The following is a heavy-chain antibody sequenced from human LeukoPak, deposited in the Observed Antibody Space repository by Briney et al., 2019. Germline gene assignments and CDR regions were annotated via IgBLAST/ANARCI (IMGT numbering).Heavy chain of an antibody. V-gene: IGHV4-39*07. CDR1: GGSISSSSYY. J-gene: IGHJ3*02. Sequence: SETLSLTCTVSGGSISSSSYYWGWIRQPPGKGLEWIGSIYYSGSTYYNPSLKSRVTISVDTSKNQFSLKLSSVTAADTAVYYCARRPIGPTGLRYFDWLPKTTNAFDIWGQGTMVTVSS. CDR3: ARRPIGPTGLRYFDWLPKTTNAFDI. D-gene: IGHD3-9*01. CDR2: IYYSGST.